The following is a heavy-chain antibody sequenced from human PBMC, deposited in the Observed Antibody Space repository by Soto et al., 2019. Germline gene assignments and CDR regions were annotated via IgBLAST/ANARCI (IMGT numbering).Heavy chain of an antibody. CDR1: GGSLSGYS. J-gene: IGHJ4*02. V-gene: IGHV4-59*01. CDR2: IYYRGTT. D-gene: IGHD3-22*01. CDR3: ARRTYYYDSSGKDYFVY. Sequence: SETLSLTCSVSGGSLSGYSWSWIRQPPGKGLEYIGYIYYRGTTNYNPSLESRVTISVDTSKNQFSLKLTSVTAADTAVYYCARRTYYYDSSGKDYFVYWGQGTLVTVSS.